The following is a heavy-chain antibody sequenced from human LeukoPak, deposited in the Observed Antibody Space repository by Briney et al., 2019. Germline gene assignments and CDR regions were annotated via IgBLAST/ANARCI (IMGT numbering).Heavy chain of an antibody. V-gene: IGHV4-34*01. CDR2: INHSGST. CDR3: ARWRIAAAGTTVDY. CDR1: GDSFSGYY. Sequence: SETLSLTCAVYGDSFSGYYWSWIRQPPGKGLEWIGEINHSGSTNYNPSLKSRATISVDTSKNQFSLKLSSVTAADTAVYYCARWRIAAAGTTVDYWGQGTLVTVSS. J-gene: IGHJ4*02. D-gene: IGHD6-13*01.